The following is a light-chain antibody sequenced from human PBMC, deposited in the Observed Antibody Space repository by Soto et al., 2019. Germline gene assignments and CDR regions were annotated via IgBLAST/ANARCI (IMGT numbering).Light chain of an antibody. Sequence: DIQLTQSPSSLSDSVGDSVTVTCRASQTTDIFINWYQQKPGKAPSLLIFKASELESGVPSRFSGSGSGTEFTLTISSLQPDDFATYYCQQYITYGYVWTFGQGTKV. V-gene: IGKV1-5*03. CDR3: QQYITYGYVWT. CDR2: KAS. CDR1: QTTDIF. J-gene: IGKJ1*01.